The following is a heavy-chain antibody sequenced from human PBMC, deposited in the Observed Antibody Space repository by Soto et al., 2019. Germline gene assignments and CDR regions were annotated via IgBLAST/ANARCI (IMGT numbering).Heavy chain of an antibody. CDR2: IYYSGST. D-gene: IGHD3-10*01. CDR1: GGSISSYY. Sequence: PSETLSLTCTVSGGSISSYYWSWIRQPPGKGLEWIGYIYYSGSTNYNPSLKSRVTISVDTSKNQFSLKLSSVTAADTAVYYCARVPGRARGAYPLYYYYYYMDVWGKWTTVTVSS. V-gene: IGHV4-59*01. J-gene: IGHJ6*03. CDR3: ARVPGRARGAYPLYYYYYYMDV.